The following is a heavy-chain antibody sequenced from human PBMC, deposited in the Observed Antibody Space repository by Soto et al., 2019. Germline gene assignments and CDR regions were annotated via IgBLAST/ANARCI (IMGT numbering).Heavy chain of an antibody. D-gene: IGHD4-17*01. Sequence: GGSLRLSCAASGFTFSSYAMSWVRQAPGKGLEWVSAISGSGGSTYYADSVKGRFTISRDNSKNTLYLQMNSLRAEDTAVYYCAKSIATVTTDSKSYYFDYWGQGTLVTVSS. CDR2: ISGSGGST. J-gene: IGHJ4*02. V-gene: IGHV3-23*01. CDR1: GFTFSSYA. CDR3: AKSIATVTTDSKSYYFDY.